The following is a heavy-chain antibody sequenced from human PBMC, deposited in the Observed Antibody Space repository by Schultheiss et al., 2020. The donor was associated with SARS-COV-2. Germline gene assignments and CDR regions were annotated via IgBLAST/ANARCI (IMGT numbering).Heavy chain of an antibody. CDR3: AKALGYYGSGSYPYYYYMDV. Sequence: GGSLRLSCAASGFTFSSYWMHWVRQAPGKGLVWVSRINSDGSSTSYADSVKGRFTISRDNAKNTLYLQMNSLRAEDTAVYYCAKALGYYGSGSYPYYYYMDVWGKGTTVTVSS. D-gene: IGHD3-10*01. CDR2: INSDGSST. CDR1: GFTFSSYW. J-gene: IGHJ6*03. V-gene: IGHV3-74*01.